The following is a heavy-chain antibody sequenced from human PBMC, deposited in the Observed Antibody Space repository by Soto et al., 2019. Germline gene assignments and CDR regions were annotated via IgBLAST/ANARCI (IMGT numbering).Heavy chain of an antibody. CDR3: MFDY. V-gene: IGHV4-39*01. Sequence: SETLSLTCTVSGSSINSSGYYWGWIRQPPGKGLEWIGSMFYGVSTYYNPSLKSRVTVSVDTSKNQFSLNLRSVTAADTAVYYYMFDYWGQGTLVTVSS. CDR1: GSSINSSGYY. J-gene: IGHJ4*02. CDR2: MFYGVST.